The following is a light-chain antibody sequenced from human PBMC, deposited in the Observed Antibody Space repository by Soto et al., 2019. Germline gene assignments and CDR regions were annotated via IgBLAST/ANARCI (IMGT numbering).Light chain of an antibody. CDR3: QSYDRSLSGVV. J-gene: IGLJ2*01. Sequence: QSVLTQPPSVSGAPGQRVTISCTGSSCNIGAGYDVHWYQQLPGTAPKLLIYGNSSRPSGVPDRFSGSKSGTSASLAITGLQAEDEADYYCQSYDRSLSGVVFGGGTKLTVL. V-gene: IGLV1-40*01. CDR1: SCNIGAGYD. CDR2: GNS.